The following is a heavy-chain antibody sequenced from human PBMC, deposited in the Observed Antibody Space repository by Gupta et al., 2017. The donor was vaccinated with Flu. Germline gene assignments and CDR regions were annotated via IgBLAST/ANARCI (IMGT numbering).Heavy chain of an antibody. CDR3: ARAYSSAYHSPGY. Sequence: EVQLVESGGGLVQPGGFLRLSCAASGFTFSDHYMDWVRQAPGKGLEWVGRIKDKGNSYATQYAASVKGRFTISRDDSKNSLYLQMNSLKSEDTAVYYCARAYSSAYHSPGYWGQGALVTVSS. D-gene: IGHD6-19*01. CDR1: GFTFSDHY. V-gene: IGHV3-72*01. J-gene: IGHJ4*02. CDR2: IKDKGNSYAT.